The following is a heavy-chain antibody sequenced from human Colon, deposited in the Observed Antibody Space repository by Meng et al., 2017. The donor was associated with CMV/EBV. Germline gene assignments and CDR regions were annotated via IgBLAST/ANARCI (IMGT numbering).Heavy chain of an antibody. CDR2: LDDSGRT. D-gene: IGHD4/OR15-4a*01. V-gene: IGHV4-39*07. CDR3: ARDANRLWFDP. Sequence: CTVAGGPISGNAYYWGWIRQPPGKGLEWIGSLDDSGRTFYNPSFKSRVTMSVDASKNQFSLRLNSTTAADTAVYYCARDANRLWFDPWGQGTLVTVSS. CDR1: GGPISGNAYY. J-gene: IGHJ5*02.